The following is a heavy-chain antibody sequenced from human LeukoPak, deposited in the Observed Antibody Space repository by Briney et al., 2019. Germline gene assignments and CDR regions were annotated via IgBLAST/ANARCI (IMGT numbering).Heavy chain of an antibody. CDR3: AISLPGYCSGGSCRAN. CDR1: GYTFTNYW. D-gene: IGHD2-15*01. V-gene: IGHV5-51*01. Sequence: GESLKISCKGSGYTFTNYWIGWVRQMPGKGLEWMGIIYPGDSDTRYSPSFQGHVTISADKSISTAYLQCSSLKASDTAMYYCAISLPGYCSGGSCRANWGQGTLVTVSS. CDR2: IYPGDSDT. J-gene: IGHJ4*02.